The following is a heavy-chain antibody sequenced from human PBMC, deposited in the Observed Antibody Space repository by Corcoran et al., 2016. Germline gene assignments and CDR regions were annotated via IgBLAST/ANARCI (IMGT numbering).Heavy chain of an antibody. J-gene: IGHJ6*02. CDR1: GFTFSSYG. CDR3: AKDMDSCAIGIVGTNGMDV. CDR2: ISYDGSNK. D-gene: IGHD1-7*01. V-gene: IGHV3-30*18. Sequence: QVQLVESGGGVVQPGRSLRLSCAASGFTFSSYGMHWVRQAPGKGLEWVAVISYDGSNKYYADSVKGRFTISRDNSKNTLYLQMNSLRAEDTAVYYYAKDMDSCAIGIVGTNGMDVWGQGTTVTVSS.